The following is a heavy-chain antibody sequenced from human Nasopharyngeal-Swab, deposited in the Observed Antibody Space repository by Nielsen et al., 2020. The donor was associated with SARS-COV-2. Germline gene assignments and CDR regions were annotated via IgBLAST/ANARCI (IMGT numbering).Heavy chain of an antibody. CDR2: INHSGST. J-gene: IGHJ5*02. CDR3: ARGPPGYSYGDNWFDP. V-gene: IGHV4-34*01. Sequence: SWIRQPPGKGLEWIGEINHSGSTNYNPSLKSRVTISVDTSKNQFSLKLSSVTAADTAVYYCARGPPGYSYGDNWFDPWGQGTLVTVSS. D-gene: IGHD5-18*01.